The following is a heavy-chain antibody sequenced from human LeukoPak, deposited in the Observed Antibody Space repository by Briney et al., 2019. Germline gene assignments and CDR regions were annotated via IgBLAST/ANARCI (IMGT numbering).Heavy chain of an antibody. D-gene: IGHD3-22*01. CDR3: ARVNYDSSLTGYFYMDV. CDR1: GGSISGTSYY. Sequence: PSETLSLTCTVSGGSISGTSYYWGWIRQPPGKGLEWIGSIYYSGSTYYNPSLKSRVTISVDTSKNQFSLKVSSVTAADTAVYYCARVNYDSSLTGYFYMDVWGKGTTVTVSS. J-gene: IGHJ6*03. CDR2: IYYSGST. V-gene: IGHV4-39*07.